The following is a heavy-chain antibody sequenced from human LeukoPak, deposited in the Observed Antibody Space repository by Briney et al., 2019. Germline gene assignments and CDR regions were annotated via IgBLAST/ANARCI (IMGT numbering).Heavy chain of an antibody. Sequence: PGGSLRLSCAASGFDFGAYEMNWVRQAPGKGLEWVAYLAGSDTTKYYADSVRGRFTISRDNAKNSLYLQMNSLRAEVTALYYCTTLGYHLDSWGQGTLVTVSS. D-gene: IGHD3-22*01. J-gene: IGHJ4*02. V-gene: IGHV3-48*03. CDR2: LAGSDTTK. CDR1: GFDFGAYE. CDR3: TTLGYHLDS.